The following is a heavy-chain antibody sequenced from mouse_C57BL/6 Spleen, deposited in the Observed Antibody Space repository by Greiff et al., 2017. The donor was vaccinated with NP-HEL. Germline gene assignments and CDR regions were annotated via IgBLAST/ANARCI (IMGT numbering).Heavy chain of an antibody. V-gene: IGHV1-42*01. D-gene: IGHD2-1*01. Sequence: VQLQQSGPELVKPGASVKISCKASGYSFTGYYMNWVKQSPEKSLEWIGEINPSTGGTTYNQKFKAKATLTVDKSSSTAYMQLKSLTSEDSAVYYCARWGNYYYFGYWGQGTTLTVAS. CDR1: GYSFTGYY. CDR3: ARWGNYYYFGY. CDR2: INPSTGGT. J-gene: IGHJ2*01.